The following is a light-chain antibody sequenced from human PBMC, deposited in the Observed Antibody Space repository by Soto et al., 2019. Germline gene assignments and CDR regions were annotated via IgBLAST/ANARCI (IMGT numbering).Light chain of an antibody. V-gene: IGKV1-9*01. Sequence: DIHMTHSPSTLSASVLDRVTITCLASQVISTLLSWYQQKPGKAPKVLIYESSLLQSGVPSRFSGSGSGTDFTLTISSLQPEDFATYYCQHFKSFPITFGQGTRLEIK. CDR1: QVISTL. J-gene: IGKJ5*01. CDR2: ESS. CDR3: QHFKSFPIT.